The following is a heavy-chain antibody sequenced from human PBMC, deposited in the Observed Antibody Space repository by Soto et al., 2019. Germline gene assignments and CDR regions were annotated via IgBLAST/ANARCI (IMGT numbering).Heavy chain of an antibody. CDR1: GGSFSGYY. V-gene: IGHV4-34*01. J-gene: IGHJ4*02. CDR3: ARGLDGYNGRNHYFDY. D-gene: IGHD5-12*01. CDR2: INHSGST. Sequence: SETLSLTCAVYGGSFSGYYWSWIRQPPGKGLEWIGEINHSGSTNYNPSLKSRVTISVDTSKNQFSLKLSSVTAADTAVYYCARGLDGYNGRNHYFDYWGQGTLVTVSS.